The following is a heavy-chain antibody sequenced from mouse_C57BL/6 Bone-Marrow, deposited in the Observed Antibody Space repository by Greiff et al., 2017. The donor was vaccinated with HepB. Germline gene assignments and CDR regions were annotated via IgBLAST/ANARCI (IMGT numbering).Heavy chain of an antibody. V-gene: IGHV1-52*01. J-gene: IGHJ2*01. Sequence: QVQLQQPGAELVRPGSSVKLSCKASGYTFTSYWMHWVKQRPIQGLEWIGNIDPSDSETHYNQKFKDKATLTVDNSSSTAYMQLSSLTSEDSAVYYCAREKGEDDYDGYYFDDWGQGTTLTVSS. CDR1: GYTFTSYW. CDR3: AREKGEDDYDGYYFDD. D-gene: IGHD2-4*01. CDR2: IDPSDSET.